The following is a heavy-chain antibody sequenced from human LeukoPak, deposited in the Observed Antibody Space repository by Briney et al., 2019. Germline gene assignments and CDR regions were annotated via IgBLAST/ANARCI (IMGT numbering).Heavy chain of an antibody. CDR3: ARELWFVNAPGSWLDP. J-gene: IGHJ5*02. V-gene: IGHV4-30-2*01. Sequence: SETLSLTCTVSGDSISSGDYSWSWIRQPSGKGLEWIGYIFHTGSSYYNPSLRSRVTIPVDRSRNQFSLRLTSVTAADTAVYYCARELWFVNAPGSWLDPWGQGTLVTVSS. CDR2: IFHTGSS. CDR1: GDSISSGDYS. D-gene: IGHD3-10*01.